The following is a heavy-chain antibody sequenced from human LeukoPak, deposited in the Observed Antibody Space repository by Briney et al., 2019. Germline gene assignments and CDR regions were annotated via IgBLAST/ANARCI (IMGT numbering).Heavy chain of an antibody. CDR3: ARGGKAMVTLSYYYYYMDV. Sequence: GGSLRLSCAASGFTFDDYGMSWVRQAPGKGLEWVSGINWNGGSTGYADYVKGRFTISRDNAKNSLYLQVNSLRAEDTALYYCARGGKAMVTLSYYYYYMDVWGKGTTVTVSS. D-gene: IGHD5-18*01. J-gene: IGHJ6*03. CDR1: GFTFDDYG. V-gene: IGHV3-20*04. CDR2: INWNGGST.